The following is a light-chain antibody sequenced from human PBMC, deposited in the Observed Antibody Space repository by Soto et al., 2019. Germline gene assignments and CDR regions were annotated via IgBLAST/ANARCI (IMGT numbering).Light chain of an antibody. Sequence: EMVITQAPGTLYVSLGESATLSCRASQSVDGYLAWSQQKPGQAPRLLIYGASSRATGIPDRFSGSGSGTDFTLTIIRLEPEDFAVYYCQQYCSSPSTFGQGTRLEIK. V-gene: IGKV3-20*01. CDR3: QQYCSSPST. J-gene: IGKJ5*01. CDR2: GAS. CDR1: QSVDGY.